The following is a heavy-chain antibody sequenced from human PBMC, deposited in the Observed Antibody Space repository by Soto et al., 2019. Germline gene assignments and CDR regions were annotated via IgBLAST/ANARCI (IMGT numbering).Heavy chain of an antibody. Sequence: QVQLQESGPGLVKPSETLSLSCAVSGGSIKSDYWTWVRQPPGQGLEWIGYIYSRGSTNYNPSLKSRVTISADTSKNQVSLRLTSVTAADTAVYYCARWAFGVDAIDFWGQGTMVAVSS. CDR1: GGSIKSDY. V-gene: IGHV4-59*01. J-gene: IGHJ3*01. CDR3: ARWAFGVDAIDF. CDR2: IYSRGST. D-gene: IGHD1-26*01.